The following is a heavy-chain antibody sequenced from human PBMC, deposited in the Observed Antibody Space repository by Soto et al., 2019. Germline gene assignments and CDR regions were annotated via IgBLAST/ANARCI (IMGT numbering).Heavy chain of an antibody. CDR3: AIGSDFSTVTFSK. CDR2: IYYSGST. CDR1: GGSISSYY. J-gene: IGHJ4*02. D-gene: IGHD4-17*01. Sequence: QVQLQESGPGLVKPSETLSLTCTVSGGSISSYYWSWIRQPPGKGLEWIGYIYYSGSTNYNPSLKSRVTISVDTAKNQFSLKLSSVTAADTAVYYCAIGSDFSTVTFSKWGQGTLVTVSS. V-gene: IGHV4-59*08.